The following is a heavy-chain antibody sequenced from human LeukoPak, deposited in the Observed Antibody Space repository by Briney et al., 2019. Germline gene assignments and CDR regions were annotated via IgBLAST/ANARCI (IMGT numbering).Heavy chain of an antibody. CDR3: AKDLGYNGYDPSYYYYMDV. D-gene: IGHD5-12*01. CDR1: GFTFSSYA. V-gene: IGHV3-23*01. J-gene: IGHJ6*03. Sequence: PGGSLRLSCAASGFTFSSYAMSWVRQAPGKGLEWVSAISGNGGYTYYADSVKGRFTISRDNSKNTLYLQMNSLRAEDTAVYYCAKDLGYNGYDPSYYYYMDVWGKGTTVTVSS. CDR2: ISGNGGYT.